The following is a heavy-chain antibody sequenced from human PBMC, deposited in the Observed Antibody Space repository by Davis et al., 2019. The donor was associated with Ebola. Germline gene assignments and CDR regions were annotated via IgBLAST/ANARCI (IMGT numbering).Heavy chain of an antibody. Sequence: GESLKISCKGSGYSFTSYWIGWVRQMPGKGLEWMGIIYPGDSDTRYSPSFQGQVTIPADKSISTAYLQWSSLKASDTAMYYCARFSGYYSPYGDYYYYGMDVWGQGTTVTVSS. CDR3: ARFSGYYSPYGDYYYYGMDV. CDR2: IYPGDSDT. J-gene: IGHJ6*02. CDR1: GYSFTSYW. D-gene: IGHD5-12*01. V-gene: IGHV5-51*01.